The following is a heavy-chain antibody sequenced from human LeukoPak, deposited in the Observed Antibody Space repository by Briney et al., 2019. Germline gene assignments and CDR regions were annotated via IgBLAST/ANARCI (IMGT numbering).Heavy chain of an antibody. D-gene: IGHD6-13*01. CDR3: AKSDGIAAAAYIDY. CDR2: ISYDGSNK. CDR1: GFTFSSYG. Sequence: GGSLRLSCAASGFTFSSYGMHWVRQAPGKGPEWVAVISYDGSNKYYADSVKGRFTISRDNSKNTLYLQMNSLRAEDTAVYYCAKSDGIAAAAYIDYWGQGTLVTVSS. J-gene: IGHJ4*02. V-gene: IGHV3-30*18.